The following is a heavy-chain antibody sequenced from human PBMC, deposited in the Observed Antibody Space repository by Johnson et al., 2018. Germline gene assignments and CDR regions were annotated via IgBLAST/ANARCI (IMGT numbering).Heavy chain of an antibody. CDR3: ARVRREDYYGMDV. Sequence: VQLVQSGGDLVQPGGSLRLSCAASGFTFSSYWMSWVRQAPGKGLEWVANIKQDGSEKYYVDSVKGRFTISRDNAKNSLYLQMNSLRAEDTAVYYCARVRREDYYGMDVWGQGTTVTVSS. CDR1: GFTFSSYW. V-gene: IGHV3-7*01. J-gene: IGHJ6*02. D-gene: IGHD1-26*01. CDR2: IKQDGSEK.